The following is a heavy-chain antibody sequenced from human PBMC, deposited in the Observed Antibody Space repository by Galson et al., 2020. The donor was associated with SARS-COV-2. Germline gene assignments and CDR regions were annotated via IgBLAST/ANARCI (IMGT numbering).Heavy chain of an antibody. CDR1: GGSINSYY. CDR3: ARGRDTSPIV. CDR2: IYYSGST. D-gene: IGHD2-15*01. J-gene: IGHJ4*02. V-gene: IGHV4-59*01. Sequence: SEPLSLTCTVPGGSINSYYWSWIRQPPGKGLEWIGHIYYSGSTTYIPSLKSRVTISVDTSKNQFSLKLSSVTAADTAVYYCARGRDTSPIVWGQGTLVTVSS.